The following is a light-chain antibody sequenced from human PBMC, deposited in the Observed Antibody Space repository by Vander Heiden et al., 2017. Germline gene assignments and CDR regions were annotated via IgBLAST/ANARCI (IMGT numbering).Light chain of an antibody. CDR1: SSDVGSYNY. V-gene: IGLV2-14*01. Sequence: QSALTQPASVSGSPGQSITISCTGTSSDVGSYNYVSWYQQHPDKAPKLMIYEVSNRPSGVSNRFSGSKSGNTASLTISGLQAEDEADYYCSSYTSSSTRVFGTGTKVTVL. CDR2: EVS. J-gene: IGLJ1*01. CDR3: SSYTSSSTRV.